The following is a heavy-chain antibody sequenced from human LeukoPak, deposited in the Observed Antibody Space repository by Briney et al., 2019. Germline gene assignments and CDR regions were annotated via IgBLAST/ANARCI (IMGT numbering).Heavy chain of an antibody. D-gene: IGHD3-9*01. J-gene: IGHJ6*04. CDR1: GFTLSSYG. Sequence: GGSLRLSRGASGFTLSSYGMHWVRQAPGKGLEWVAFIRYDGSNKYYADSVKGRFTISRDNSKNTLYLQMNSLRAEDTAVYYCAKDASTYSDTSVWGKGTTVTVSS. CDR3: AKDASTYSDTSV. V-gene: IGHV3-30*02. CDR2: IRYDGSNK.